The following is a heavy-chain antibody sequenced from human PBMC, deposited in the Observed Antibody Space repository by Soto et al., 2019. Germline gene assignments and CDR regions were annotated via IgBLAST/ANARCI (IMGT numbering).Heavy chain of an antibody. CDR2: ISYDGSNK. V-gene: IGHV3-30*18. CDR3: AKDPMQWELHPRDYYGMDV. Sequence: GGSLRLSCAASGFTFSSYGMHWVRQAPGKGLEWVAVISYDGSNKYYADSVKGRFTISRDNSKNTLYLQMNSLRAEDTAVYYCAKDPMQWELHPRDYYGMDVWGQGTTVTVSS. J-gene: IGHJ6*02. D-gene: IGHD1-26*01. CDR1: GFTFSSYG.